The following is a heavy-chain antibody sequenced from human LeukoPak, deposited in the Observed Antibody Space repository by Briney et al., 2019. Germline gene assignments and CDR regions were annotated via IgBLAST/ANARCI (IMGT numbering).Heavy chain of an antibody. CDR2: IYYSGST. D-gene: IGHD3-9*01. CDR1: GGSISSGDYY. CDR3: ARDQTGFDY. V-gene: IGHV4-30-4*08. Sequence: RSSETLSLTCTVSGGSISSGDYYWSWIRQPPGKGLEWIGYIYYSGSTYYNPSLKSRVTILVDTSKNQFSLKLSSVTAADTAVYYCARDQTGFDYWGQGTLVTVSS. J-gene: IGHJ4*02.